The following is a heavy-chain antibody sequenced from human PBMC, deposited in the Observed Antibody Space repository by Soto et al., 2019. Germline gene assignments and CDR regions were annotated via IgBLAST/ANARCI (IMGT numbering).Heavy chain of an antibody. Sequence: SVKVSCKASGFTFTSSAVQWVRQARGQRLEWIGWIVVGSGNTNYAQKFQERVTITRDMSTSTAYMELSSLRSEDTAVYYCAATLYYYDSSGYPPDAFDIWGQGTMVTVS. D-gene: IGHD3-22*01. V-gene: IGHV1-58*01. CDR2: IVVGSGNT. CDR1: GFTFTSSA. CDR3: AATLYYYDSSGYPPDAFDI. J-gene: IGHJ3*02.